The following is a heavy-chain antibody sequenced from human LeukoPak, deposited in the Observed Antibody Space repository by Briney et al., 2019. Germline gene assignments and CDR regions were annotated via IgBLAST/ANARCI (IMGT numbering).Heavy chain of an antibody. CDR1: GYTFTSYY. CDR3: ARAKTGYSSSWHHSRGHDAFGI. D-gene: IGHD6-13*01. V-gene: IGHV1-46*01. J-gene: IGHJ3*02. Sequence: ASVKVSCKASGYTFTSYYMHWVRQAPGQGLEWMGIINPSGGSTSYAQKLQGRVTMTTDTSTSTVYMELRSLRYDDTAVYYCARAKTGYSSSWHHSRGHDAFGIWGQGTMVTVSS. CDR2: INPSGGST.